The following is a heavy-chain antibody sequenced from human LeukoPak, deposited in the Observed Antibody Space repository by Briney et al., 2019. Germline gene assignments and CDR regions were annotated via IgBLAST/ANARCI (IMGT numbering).Heavy chain of an antibody. CDR2: ISGSGDST. J-gene: IGHJ4*02. Sequence: GGSLRLSCAASGFTFSSYAMSWVRQAPGKGLEWVSSISGSGDSTYYADSVKGRFTISRDNSKNTLYLQMNSLRAENTAVYYCANSAGYCSSTSCFDYYFDYWGQGTPVTVSS. V-gene: IGHV3-23*01. D-gene: IGHD2-2*01. CDR3: ANSAGYCSSTSCFDYYFDY. CDR1: GFTFSSYA.